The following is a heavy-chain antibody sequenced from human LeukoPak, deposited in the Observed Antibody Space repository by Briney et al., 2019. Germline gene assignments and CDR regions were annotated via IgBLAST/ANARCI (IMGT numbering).Heavy chain of an antibody. CDR1: GYTFTSYY. J-gene: IGHJ4*02. CDR3: ARASGWYVPDYYIDY. V-gene: IGHV1-46*01. Sequence: ASVKVSCKASGYTFTSYYMHWVRQAPGQGLEWMGIINPSGGSTSYAQKFQGRVTMTRDTSTSTVYMELSSLRSEDTAVYYCARASGWYVPDYYIDYWGQGTLVTVSS. CDR2: INPSGGST. D-gene: IGHD6-19*01.